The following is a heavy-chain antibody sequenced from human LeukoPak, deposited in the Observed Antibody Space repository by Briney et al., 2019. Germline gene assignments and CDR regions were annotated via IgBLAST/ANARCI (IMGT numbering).Heavy chain of an antibody. V-gene: IGHV1-69*01. CDR2: IIPIFGTA. CDR1: GGTFSSYA. J-gene: IGHJ5*02. CDR3: ASCIAAAYNWFDP. D-gene: IGHD6-13*01. Sequence: SVKVSCKASGGTFSSYAISWVRQAPGQGLEWMGGIIPIFGTANYAQKFQGRVTITADESTSTAYMELSNLRSEDTAVYYCASCIAAAYNWFDPWGQGTLVTVSS.